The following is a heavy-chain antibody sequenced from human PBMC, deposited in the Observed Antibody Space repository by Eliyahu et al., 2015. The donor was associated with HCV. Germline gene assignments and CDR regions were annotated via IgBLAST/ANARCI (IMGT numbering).Heavy chain of an antibody. D-gene: IGHD3-22*01. J-gene: IGHJ4*02. CDR3: TRQEPYYDSSGPVKNFDY. CDR1: GFTFSGXA. V-gene: IGHV3-73*01. CDR2: IRSKANNDAT. Sequence: EVQLVESGGGLVQPGGSLXLSCAASGFTFSGXAXPWVRQASGKGLEWVGHIRSKANNDATAYAASVKGRFTISRDDSKSTAFLQMNSLKTEDTAMYYCTRQEPYYDSSGPVKNFDYWGQGTLVTVSS.